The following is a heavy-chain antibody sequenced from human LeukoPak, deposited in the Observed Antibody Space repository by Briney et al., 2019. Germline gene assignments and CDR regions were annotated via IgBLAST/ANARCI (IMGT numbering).Heavy chain of an antibody. CDR3: ARGLGDIVVVPAGTPDY. Sequence: GGSLRLSCALSGFTPDDFGMSSVRRAPGKGLEGVSGFNWNGGSTGYADSVKGRFTISRDNAKNSLYLQMNSLSAEDTALYYCARGLGDIVVVPAGTPDYWGQGTLVTVSS. V-gene: IGHV3-20*04. CDR1: GFTPDDFG. CDR2: FNWNGGST. J-gene: IGHJ4*02. D-gene: IGHD2-2*01.